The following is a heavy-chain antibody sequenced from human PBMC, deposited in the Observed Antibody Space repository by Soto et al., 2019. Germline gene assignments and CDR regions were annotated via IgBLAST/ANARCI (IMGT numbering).Heavy chain of an antibody. V-gene: IGHV3-7*01. CDR2: IKQDGSEK. CDR1: GFTLSSYW. J-gene: IGHJ6*02. D-gene: IGHD6-19*01. CDR3: ARDADASGWYHYGMDV. Sequence: GGSLRLSCAASGFTLSSYWMNWVRQAPGKGLEWVANIKQDGSEKYYVDSVKGRFIISRDNAKNSLYLQMNSLRAEDTAVYYCARDADASGWYHYGMDVWGQGATVTVSS.